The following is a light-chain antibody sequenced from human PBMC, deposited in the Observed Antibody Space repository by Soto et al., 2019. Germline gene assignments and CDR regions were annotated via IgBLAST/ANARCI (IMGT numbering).Light chain of an antibody. J-gene: IGKJ1*01. CDR2: GAS. Sequence: EIVLTQSPGTLSLSPGERATLSCRASQSVINSYLAWYQHKAGQAPRLLIYGASSRATGIPDKLSGSGSGTDFTLTISRLEPEEFAVYYCQQYGISPWTFGQGTKVEIK. V-gene: IGKV3-20*01. CDR1: QSVINSY. CDR3: QQYGISPWT.